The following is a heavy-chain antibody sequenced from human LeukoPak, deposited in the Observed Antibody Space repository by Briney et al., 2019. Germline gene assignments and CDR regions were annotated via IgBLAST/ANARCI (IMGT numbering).Heavy chain of an antibody. CDR1: GYNFNAYY. Sequence: ASVKVSCKASGYNFNAYYINWVRQAPGQGLEWMGWINPNSGGTDYAQKFQGRVTVTRGTSINTAYMELSRLTSDDTAVYYCARDKGSGSSIDYWGQGTLVTVSS. J-gene: IGHJ4*02. CDR3: ARDKGSGSSIDY. V-gene: IGHV1-2*02. CDR2: INPNSGGT. D-gene: IGHD3-10*01.